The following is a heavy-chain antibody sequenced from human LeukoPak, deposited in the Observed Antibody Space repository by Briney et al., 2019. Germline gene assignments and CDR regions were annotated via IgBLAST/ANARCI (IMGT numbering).Heavy chain of an antibody. V-gene: IGHV3-23*01. CDR3: AKVAGITATDNY. J-gene: IGHJ4*02. Sequence: GGSLRLSCAASGFTFSSYAMHWVRQAPGKGLEWVSTVSGSGGSTYYADSVKGRFTISRDNSKNTLYLQVNSLRGEDTAVYYCAKVAGITATDNYWGQGTLVTVSS. D-gene: IGHD4-11*01. CDR1: GFTFSSYA. CDR2: VSGSGGST.